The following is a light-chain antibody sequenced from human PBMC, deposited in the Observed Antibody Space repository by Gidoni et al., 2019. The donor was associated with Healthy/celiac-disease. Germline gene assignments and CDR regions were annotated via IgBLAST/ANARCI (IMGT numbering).Light chain of an antibody. CDR3: QQRSNWPGT. J-gene: IGKJ5*01. V-gene: IGKV3-11*01. Sequence: EIVLTQSPATLSLSPGERATISCRASQSVSSYLAWYHQKPGQAPRLLIYDASNRATGIPARFSGSGSGTDFTLTISSLEPEDFAVYYCQQRSNWPGTFGQGTRLEIK. CDR1: QSVSSY. CDR2: DAS.